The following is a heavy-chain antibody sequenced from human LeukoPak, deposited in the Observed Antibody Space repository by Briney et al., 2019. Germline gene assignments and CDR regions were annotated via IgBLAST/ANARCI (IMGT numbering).Heavy chain of an antibody. CDR2: ISSSSSYI. V-gene: IGHV3-21*01. CDR3: AKSTVVTPGPPDY. J-gene: IGHJ4*02. CDR1: GFTFSSYS. Sequence: GGSLSLSCAASGFTFSSYSMNWVRQAPGKGLEWVSSISSSSSYIYYADSVKGRFTISRDNAKNSLYLQMNSLRAEDTAVYYCAKSTVVTPGPPDYWGQGTLVTVSS. D-gene: IGHD4-23*01.